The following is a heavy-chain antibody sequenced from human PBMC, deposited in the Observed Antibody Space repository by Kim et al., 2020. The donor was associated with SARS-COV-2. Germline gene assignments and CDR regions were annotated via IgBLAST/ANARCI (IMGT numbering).Heavy chain of an antibody. CDR3: ARVSNYDFWSGYIDY. D-gene: IGHD3-3*01. J-gene: IGHJ4*02. V-gene: IGHV1-8*01. Sequence: QKFQDRVTMTRNTSISTAYMELSSLRSEDTAVYYCARVSNYDFWSGYIDYWGQGTLVTVSS.